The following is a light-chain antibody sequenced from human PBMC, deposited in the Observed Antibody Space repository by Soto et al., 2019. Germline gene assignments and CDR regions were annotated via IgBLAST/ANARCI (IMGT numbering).Light chain of an antibody. J-gene: IGLJ3*02. CDR2: NNY. Sequence: QSVLTQPPSASGTPGQRVTISCSGSSSNIGSNTVNWYQQLPGTAPKLLIYNNYYRPSGVTDRISASKSGTSASLAISGLQSDDEADYYCVAWDDSLNGPVFGGGTKVTVL. CDR1: SSNIGSNT. CDR3: VAWDDSLNGPV. V-gene: IGLV1-44*01.